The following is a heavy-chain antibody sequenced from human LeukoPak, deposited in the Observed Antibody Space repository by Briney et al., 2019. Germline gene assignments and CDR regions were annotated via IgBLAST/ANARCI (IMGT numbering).Heavy chain of an antibody. J-gene: IGHJ4*02. CDR1: GGSISSSSYY. CDR3: AREGLITGDY. CDR2: IYYSGST. V-gene: IGHV4-39*07. D-gene: IGHD3-16*01. Sequence: SETLSLTCTVSGGSISSSSYYWGWIRQPPGKGLEWIGSIYYSGSTYYNPSLKSRVTISVDTSKNQFSLKLSSVTAADTAVYYCAREGLITGDYWGQGTLVTVSS.